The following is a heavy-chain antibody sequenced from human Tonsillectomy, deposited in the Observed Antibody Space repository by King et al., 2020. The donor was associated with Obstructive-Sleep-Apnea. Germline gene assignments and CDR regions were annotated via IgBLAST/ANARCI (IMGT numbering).Heavy chain of an antibody. CDR3: ARLAEGYCSGGSCYSYYFDY. CDR1: GYTFTGYY. V-gene: IGHV1-2*04. Sequence: VQLVESGAEVRKPGASVKVSCKASGYTFTGYYIHWVRQAPGQGLEWMGWINPNSGGTSYAQKFQGWVTMTRDTSISTAYMEWRRLTSDDTAVYYCARLAEGYCSGGSCYSYYFDYWGQGTLVTV. D-gene: IGHD2-15*01. J-gene: IGHJ4*02. CDR2: INPNSGGT.